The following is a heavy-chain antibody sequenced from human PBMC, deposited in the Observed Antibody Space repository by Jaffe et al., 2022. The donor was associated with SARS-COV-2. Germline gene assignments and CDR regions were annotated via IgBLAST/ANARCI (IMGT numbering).Heavy chain of an antibody. V-gene: IGHV3-9*01. CDR1: GFTFDDYA. CDR2: ISWNSGSI. Sequence: EVQLVESGGGLVQPGRSLRLSCAASGFTFDDYAMHWVRQAPGKGLEWVSGISWNSGSIGYADSVKGRFTISRDNAKNSLYLQMNSLRAEDTALYYCARAHDYGVSGADYWGQGTLVTVSS. CDR3: ARAHDYGVSGADY. D-gene: IGHD4-17*01. J-gene: IGHJ4*02.